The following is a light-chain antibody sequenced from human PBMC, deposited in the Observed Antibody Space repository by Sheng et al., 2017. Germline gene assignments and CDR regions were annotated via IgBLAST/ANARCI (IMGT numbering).Light chain of an antibody. V-gene: IGKV1-8*01. Sequence: AVRMTQSPSSLSASTGDTVTITCRASEDITISLNWYQQKPGKAPQVLIYGVSILQSGVPSRFSGSGYGTEFTLTISDLQSEDFATYYCQQYHTYPTHTFGQGTKLEMK. J-gene: IGKJ2*01. CDR2: GVS. CDR3: QQYHTYPTHT. CDR1: EDITIS.